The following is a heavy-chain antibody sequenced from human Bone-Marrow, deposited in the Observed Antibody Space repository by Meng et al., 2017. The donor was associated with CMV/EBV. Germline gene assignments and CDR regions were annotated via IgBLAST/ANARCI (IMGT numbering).Heavy chain of an antibody. D-gene: IGHD6-13*01. V-gene: IGHV1-69*10. CDR1: GGTFSSYA. CDR3: ARKKAAGTDLGWVDP. CDR2: IIPILGIA. Sequence: SVKVSCKASGGTFSSYAISWVRQAPGQGLEWMGGIIPILGIANYAQKFQGRVTITADKSTSTAYMELSSLRSEDTAVYYCARKKAAGTDLGWVDPWGQGTLVTVSS. J-gene: IGHJ5*02.